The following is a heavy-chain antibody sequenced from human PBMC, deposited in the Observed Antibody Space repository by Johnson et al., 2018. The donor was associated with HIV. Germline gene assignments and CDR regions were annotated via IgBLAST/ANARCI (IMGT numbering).Heavy chain of an antibody. CDR3: ARGWELLTPAFDI. J-gene: IGHJ3*02. V-gene: IGHV3-30*02. CDR2: IRYDWVLT. CDR1: GFTFSNYG. D-gene: IGHD1-26*01. Sequence: QVQLVESGGGVVQPGGSLRLSCAASGFTFSNYGLHCVRQAPGKGLAWVAFIRYDWVLTYYVDSVKGRFTLSRDNSKNTLYLQMGSLRAEDMAVYYCARGWELLTPAFDIWGQGTMVTVSS.